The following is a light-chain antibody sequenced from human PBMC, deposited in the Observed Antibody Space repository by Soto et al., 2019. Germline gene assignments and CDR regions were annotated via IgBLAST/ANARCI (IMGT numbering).Light chain of an antibody. V-gene: IGLV4-69*01. CDR2: LNNDGSH. J-gene: IGLJ3*02. CDR3: QTWGTGTWV. Sequence: QLVLTQSPSASASLGASVKLTCTLSSGHSSYAIAWHQQQPEKGPRYLMKLNNDGSHSKGDGIPDRFSGSSSGAERYLTISSLQSEDEADYSCQTWGTGTWVFGGGTKLTVL. CDR1: SGHSSYA.